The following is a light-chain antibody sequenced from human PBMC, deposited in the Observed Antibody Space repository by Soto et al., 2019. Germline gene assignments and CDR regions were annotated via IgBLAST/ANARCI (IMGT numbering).Light chain of an antibody. J-gene: IGKJ2*01. CDR1: QTISSSY. CDR2: GAS. Sequence: EIVLTQSLGTLSLSPGERASLSCRARQTISSSYLTWYQQKPGQAPRLLIYGASSRATGIPDRFSGSGSGTDFTLTIRRLEPEDFAVYYCQQYGSSPYTFGQGTKLEIK. CDR3: QQYGSSPYT. V-gene: IGKV3-20*01.